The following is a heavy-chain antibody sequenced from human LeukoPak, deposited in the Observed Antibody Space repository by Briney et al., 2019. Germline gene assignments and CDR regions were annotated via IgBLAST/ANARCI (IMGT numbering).Heavy chain of an antibody. J-gene: IGHJ4*02. V-gene: IGHV3-30*01. CDR3: ARDMLDEGNHIDY. Sequence: GGSLRLSCAASGFTFSSYAMHWVRQAPGKGLEWVAVISYDGSNKYYAGSVKGRFTISRDNSKNTLYLQMNSLRAEDTAVYYCARDMLDEGNHIDYWGQGTLVTVSS. CDR1: GFTFSSYA. D-gene: IGHD1-14*01. CDR2: ISYDGSNK.